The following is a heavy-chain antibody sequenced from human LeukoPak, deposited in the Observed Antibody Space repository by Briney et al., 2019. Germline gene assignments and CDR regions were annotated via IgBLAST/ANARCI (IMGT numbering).Heavy chain of an antibody. Sequence: GGSLRLSCAASGFSFDDYAMHWVRQAPGKGLECVSGISWNSGDIGYADSVKGRFTISRDNSKNSLYLQMNSLRAEDTALYYCAKDIFGYSSSGGMDVWGQGTTVTVSS. CDR2: ISWNSGDI. V-gene: IGHV3-9*01. CDR1: GFSFDDYA. CDR3: AKDIFGYSSSGGMDV. D-gene: IGHD5-12*01. J-gene: IGHJ6*02.